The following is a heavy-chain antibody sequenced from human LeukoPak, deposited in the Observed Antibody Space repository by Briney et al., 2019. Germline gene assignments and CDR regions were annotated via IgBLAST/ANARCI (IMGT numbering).Heavy chain of an antibody. V-gene: IGHV4-39*01. D-gene: IGHD5-18*01. J-gene: IGHJ4*02. Sequence: PSETLSLTCTVSGGSISSSSYYWGWIRQPPGKGLEWIGSIYYSGSTSYNPSLKSRVTISVDTSKNQFSLKLSSVTAADTAVYYCARQWIQLWPYFDYWGQGTLVTVSS. CDR2: IYYSGST. CDR3: ARQWIQLWPYFDY. CDR1: GGSISSSSYY.